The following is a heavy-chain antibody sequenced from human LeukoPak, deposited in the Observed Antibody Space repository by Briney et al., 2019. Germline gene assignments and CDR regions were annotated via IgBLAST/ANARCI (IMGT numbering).Heavy chain of an antibody. Sequence: SETLSLTCTVSGGSISSYYWSWIRQPPGKGLEWIGYIYYSGSTNYNPSLKSRVTISVDTSKNQFSLKLSSVTAAGTAVYYCARVSTTTFYFDYWGQGTLVTVSS. CDR2: IYYSGST. J-gene: IGHJ4*02. CDR3: ARVSTTTFYFDY. CDR1: GGSISSYY. D-gene: IGHD1-1*01. V-gene: IGHV4-59*01.